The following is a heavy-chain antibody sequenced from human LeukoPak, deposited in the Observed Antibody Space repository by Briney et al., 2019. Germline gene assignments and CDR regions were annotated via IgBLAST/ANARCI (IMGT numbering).Heavy chain of an antibody. CDR3: AKDKPNSSGWYW. V-gene: IGHV3-30*18. CDR1: GFTFSSYG. D-gene: IGHD6-19*01. CDR2: ISYDGSNK. Sequence: GGSLRLSCAASGFTFSSYGMHWVRQAPGKGLEWVAVISYDGSNKYYADSVKGRFTISRDNSKNTLYLQMNSLRAEDTAVYYCAKDKPNSSGWYWWGQGTLVTVSS. J-gene: IGHJ4*02.